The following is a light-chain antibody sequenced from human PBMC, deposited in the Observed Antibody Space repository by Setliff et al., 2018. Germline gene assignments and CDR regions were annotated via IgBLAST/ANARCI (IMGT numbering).Light chain of an antibody. CDR1: NIGSKG. CDR3: QVWDSRNDLNYV. V-gene: IGLV3-21*04. CDR2: SDS. J-gene: IGLJ1*01. Sequence: SYELTQPPSVSVAPGKTATITCGGNNIGSKGVHWYQQKPGQAPVLVIYSDSDRPSGIPERISGSKSGNTATLTSSRVEAGDEADYYCQVWDSRNDLNYVFGTGTKVTVL.